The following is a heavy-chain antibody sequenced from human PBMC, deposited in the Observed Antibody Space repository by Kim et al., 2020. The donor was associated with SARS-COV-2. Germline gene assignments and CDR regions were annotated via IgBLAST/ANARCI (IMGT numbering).Heavy chain of an antibody. CDR2: IVVGSGNT. D-gene: IGHD5-18*01. CDR1: GFTFTSSA. V-gene: IGHV1-58*01. Sequence: SVKVSCKASGFTFTSSAVQWVRQARGQRLEWIGWIVVGSGNTNYAQKFQERVTITRDMSTSTAYMELSSLRSEDTAVYYCAADRGYSYGPRYYYYGMDVWGQWTTVTVSS. CDR3: AADRGYSYGPRYYYYGMDV. J-gene: IGHJ6*02.